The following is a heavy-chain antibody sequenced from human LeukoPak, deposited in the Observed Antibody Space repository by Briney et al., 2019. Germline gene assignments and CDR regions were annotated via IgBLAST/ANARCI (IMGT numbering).Heavy chain of an antibody. CDR1: GGSISSGDYY. Sequence: SETLSLTCTVSGGSISSGDYYWSWIRQPPGKGLEWIGYIYYSGSTNYNPSLKSRVTMSVDTSKNQFSLKLSSVTAADTAVYYCARDVSSSWYGGDYWGQGTLVTVSS. CDR2: IYYSGST. J-gene: IGHJ4*02. CDR3: ARDVSSSWYGGDY. D-gene: IGHD6-13*01. V-gene: IGHV4-61*08.